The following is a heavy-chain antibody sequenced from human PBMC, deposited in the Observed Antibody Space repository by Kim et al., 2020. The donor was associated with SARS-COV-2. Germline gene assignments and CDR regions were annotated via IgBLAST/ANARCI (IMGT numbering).Heavy chain of an antibody. CDR1: GFTFSSYG. V-gene: IGHV3-33*01. CDR2: MWYDGSNS. J-gene: IGHJ6*02. CDR3: ARERGSSASCSAGNYYYYGMDV. Sequence: GGSLRLSCVASGFTFSSYGMHWVRQAPGKGLEWVAIMWYDGSNSYYSDSVKGRFTISRDNSKNTLYLQMNSLRAEDTAVYHCARERGSSASCSAGNYYYYGMDVWGQGTTVTVSS. D-gene: IGHD2-2*01.